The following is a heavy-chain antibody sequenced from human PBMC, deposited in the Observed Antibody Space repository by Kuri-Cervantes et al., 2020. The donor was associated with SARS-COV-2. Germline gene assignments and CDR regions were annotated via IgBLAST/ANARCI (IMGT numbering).Heavy chain of an antibody. CDR3: ARAAVTTGYVDY. CDR2: IWYDGSNK. J-gene: IGHJ4*02. V-gene: IGHV3-33*01. CDR1: GFTFSSYG. D-gene: IGHD4-17*01. Sequence: LSLTCAASGFTFSSYGMHWVRQAPGKGLEWVAVIWYDGSNKYYADSVKGRFTNSRDNSKNTLYLQMNSLRAEDTAVYYCARAAVTTGYVDYWGQGTLVTVSS.